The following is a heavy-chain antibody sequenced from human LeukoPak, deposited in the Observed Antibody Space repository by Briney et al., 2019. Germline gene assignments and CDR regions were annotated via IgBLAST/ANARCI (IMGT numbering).Heavy chain of an antibody. CDR2: ISGSGGST. CDR1: GFTFNSYA. J-gene: IGHJ4*02. V-gene: IGHV3-23*01. Sequence: GGSLRLSCAASGFTFNSYAMSWVRQAPGKGLEWVSAISGSGGSTYYADSVKGRFTISRDNSKNTLYLQMNSLRAEDTAVYYCAKDLLLRPKYYFDYWGQGTLVTVSS. D-gene: IGHD2-15*01. CDR3: AKDLLLRPKYYFDY.